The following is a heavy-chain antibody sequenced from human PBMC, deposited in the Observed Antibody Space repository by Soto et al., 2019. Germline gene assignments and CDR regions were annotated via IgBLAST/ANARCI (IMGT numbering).Heavy chain of an antibody. V-gene: IGHV3-30-3*01. D-gene: IGHD6-13*01. CDR2: ISYDGSNK. Sequence: GGSLRLSCAASGFTFSSYAMHWVRQAPGKGLEWVAVISYDGSNKYYADSVKGRFTISRDNSKNTLYLQMNSLRAEDTAAYYCARRISSSWYDYYYYGMDVWGQGTTVTVSS. J-gene: IGHJ6*02. CDR3: ARRISSSWYDYYYYGMDV. CDR1: GFTFSSYA.